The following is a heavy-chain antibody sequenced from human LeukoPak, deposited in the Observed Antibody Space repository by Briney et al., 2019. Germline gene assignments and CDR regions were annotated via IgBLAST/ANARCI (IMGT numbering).Heavy chain of an antibody. V-gene: IGHV1-8*01. Sequence: GASMKVSCKASGYTFITSDINWVRHASGQGLEWMGYMDPNSGHTEFARKFQGRVTMTGDTSTSTAYMELSSLTPDDTAIYYCTGKLRLDEHWGQGTLVAVSS. CDR3: TGKLRLDEH. J-gene: IGHJ4*02. CDR1: GYTFITSD. D-gene: IGHD1-7*01. CDR2: MDPNSGHT.